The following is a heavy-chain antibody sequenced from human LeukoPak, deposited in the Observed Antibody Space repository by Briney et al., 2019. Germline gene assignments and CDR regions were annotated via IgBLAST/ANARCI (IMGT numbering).Heavy chain of an antibody. J-gene: IGHJ5*02. V-gene: IGHV1-2*02. Sequence: ASVKVSCKASGYTFTSYGISWVRQAPGQGLEWLGWINPNSGGADFAQKFQGRVTMTRDTSTSTVYMALSRLRSDDTAVYYCARGPPEYCSGGSCYSGRNWIDPWGQGTLVTVSS. D-gene: IGHD2-15*01. CDR1: GYTFTSYG. CDR2: INPNSGGA. CDR3: ARGPPEYCSGGSCYSGRNWIDP.